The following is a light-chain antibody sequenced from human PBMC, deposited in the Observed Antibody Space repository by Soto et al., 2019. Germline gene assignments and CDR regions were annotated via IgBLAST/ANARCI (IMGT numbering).Light chain of an antibody. CDR3: QQSYSTPPT. V-gene: IGKV1-39*01. CDR2: AAS. Sequence: DIQMTQSPSSLSASVGDRVTITCRASQSISRYLNWYRQKPGKAPKLLIYAASSLQSGVPSRFSVSGSGADFTLTISSLQPEDFATYYCQQSYSTPPTFGGGTKMEIK. CDR1: QSISRY. J-gene: IGKJ4*01.